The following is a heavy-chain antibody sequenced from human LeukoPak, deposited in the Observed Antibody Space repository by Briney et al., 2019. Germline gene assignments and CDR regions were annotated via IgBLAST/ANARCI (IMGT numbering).Heavy chain of an antibody. V-gene: IGHV1-46*01. CDR1: GYTFTSYY. D-gene: IGHD2/OR15-2a*01. J-gene: IGHJ4*02. CDR2: INPSGGST. Sequence: ASVTVSFTASGYTFTSYYMHWVRQAPGQGLEWMGIINPSGGSTSYAQKFQGRVTMTRDTSTSTVYMELSSLRSEDTAVYYCATDVGYYEHYFDYWGQGTLVTVSS. CDR3: ATDVGYYEHYFDY.